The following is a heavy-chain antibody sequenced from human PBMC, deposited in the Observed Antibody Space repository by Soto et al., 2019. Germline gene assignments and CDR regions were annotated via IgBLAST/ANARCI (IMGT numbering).Heavy chain of an antibody. V-gene: IGHV2-5*01. CDR1: GLSLSTSRVG. CDR3: AHSTSITIFGVVPPPYCYYYGMDV. D-gene: IGHD3-3*01. J-gene: IGHJ6*02. CDR2: IYWNDDK. Sequence: SGPTLVNPTQTLTLTCTFSGLSLSTSRVGVGWIRQPPGKALEWLALIYWNDDKRYSPSLKSRLTITKDTSKNQVVLTMTNMEPVDTATYYCAHSTSITIFGVVPPPYCYYYGMDVWGQGTTVTVSS.